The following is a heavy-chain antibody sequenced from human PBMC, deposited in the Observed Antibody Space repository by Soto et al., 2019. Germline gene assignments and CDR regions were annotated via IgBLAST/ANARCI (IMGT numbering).Heavy chain of an antibody. CDR3: AKGHRITGRGYYYYGMDV. CDR2: ISGSGGST. CDR1: GFTFSSYA. J-gene: IGHJ6*02. D-gene: IGHD1-20*01. Sequence: GGSLRLSCAASGFTFSSYAMSWVRQAPGKGLEWVSAISGSGGSTYYADSVKGRFTISRDNSKNTLYLQMNSLRAEDTAVYYCAKGHRITGRGYYYYGMDVWGQGTTVTVSS. V-gene: IGHV3-23*01.